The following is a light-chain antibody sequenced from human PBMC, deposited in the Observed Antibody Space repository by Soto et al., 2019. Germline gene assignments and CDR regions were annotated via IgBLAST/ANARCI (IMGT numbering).Light chain of an antibody. CDR2: GAS. Sequence: EIVLTQSPGTLSLSPGERATLSCRASQSVSSSFLAWYQQKPGQAPRLLIYGASSRATGIPDRFSGSGSGTDFTLTISGLEPEDFAVYYWQQYGSSARTFGQGTKVEIK. J-gene: IGKJ1*01. CDR1: QSVSSSF. V-gene: IGKV3-20*01. CDR3: QQYGSSART.